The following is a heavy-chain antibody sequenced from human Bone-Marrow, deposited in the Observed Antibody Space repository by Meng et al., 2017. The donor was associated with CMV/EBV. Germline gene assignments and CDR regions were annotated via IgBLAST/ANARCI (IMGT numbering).Heavy chain of an antibody. CDR2: IYYSGST. V-gene: IGHV4-39*01. CDR3: ARGIRLFAQANWFDP. CDR1: GGSISSSSYY. D-gene: IGHD2-21*01. J-gene: IGHJ5*02. Sequence: SETLSLTCTVSGGSISSSSYYWGWIRQPPGKGLEWIGSIYYSGSTYYNPSLKSRVTISVDTSKNQFSLKLSSVTAADTAVYYCARGIRLFAQANWFDPWGQGTLVTVSS.